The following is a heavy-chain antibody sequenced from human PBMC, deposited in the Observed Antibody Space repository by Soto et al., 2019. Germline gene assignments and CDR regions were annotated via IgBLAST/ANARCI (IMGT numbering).Heavy chain of an antibody. D-gene: IGHD3-22*01. CDR1: GFTFSSYG. Sequence: VQLVESGGGVVQPGRSLRLSCAASGFTFSSYGMHWVRQAPGKGLEWVSFISSTGSAIYYAGSVKGRFTISRDNAKNSLYLQMHSLRAEDTAVYYCARDLYDSSGYCPFDHWGQGTLVTVSS. V-gene: IGHV3-48*04. CDR2: ISSTGSAI. CDR3: ARDLYDSSGYCPFDH. J-gene: IGHJ4*02.